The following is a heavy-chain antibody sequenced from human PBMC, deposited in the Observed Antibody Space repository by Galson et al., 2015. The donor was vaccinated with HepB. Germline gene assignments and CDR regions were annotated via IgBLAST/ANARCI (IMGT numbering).Heavy chain of an antibody. J-gene: IGHJ6*03. CDR2: MNPNSGNT. V-gene: IGHV1-8*01. CDR1: GYTFTSYD. Sequence: SVQVSCKASGYTFTSYDINWVRQATGRGLEWMGWMNPNSGNTGYAQKFQGRVTMTRNTSISTAYMELSSLRSEDTAVYYCARGRLSVGYCSGGSCYRDVNYYYYDMDVWGKGTTVTVSS. D-gene: IGHD2-15*01. CDR3: ARGRLSVGYCSGGSCYRDVNYYYYDMDV.